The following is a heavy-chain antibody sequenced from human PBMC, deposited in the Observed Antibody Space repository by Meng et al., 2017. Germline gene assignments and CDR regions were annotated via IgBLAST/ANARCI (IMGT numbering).Heavy chain of an antibody. CDR3: ARDFPAYCSGGGCFYYSDY. CDR1: GYTFTSYT. Sequence: ASVKVPCKASGYTFTSYTMHWVRQAPGQRLEWMGWINTGNGDTEYSQNFQGRVTITRDTSASTAYMELNSLRSEDTAVYYCARDFPAYCSGGGCFYYSDYWGQGTLVPVSS. V-gene: IGHV1-3*04. CDR2: INTGNGDT. D-gene: IGHD2-15*01. J-gene: IGHJ4*02.